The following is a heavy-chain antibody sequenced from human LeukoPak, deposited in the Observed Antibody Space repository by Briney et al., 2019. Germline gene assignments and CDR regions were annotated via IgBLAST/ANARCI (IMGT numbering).Heavy chain of an antibody. Sequence: SQTLSLTCAISGDSVSSNSAAWNWIRRSPSRGLEWLGRTYYRYKWCNDYAVSVKSRITINPDTSKNQFSLQLNSVTPEDTAVYYCARDGGTNEGFDYWGQGTLVTVSS. CDR1: GDSVSSNSAA. D-gene: IGHD1-26*01. J-gene: IGHJ4*02. CDR3: ARDGGTNEGFDY. CDR2: TYYRYKWCN. V-gene: IGHV6-1*01.